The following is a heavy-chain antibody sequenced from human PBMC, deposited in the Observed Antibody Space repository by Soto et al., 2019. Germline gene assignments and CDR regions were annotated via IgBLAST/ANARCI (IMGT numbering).Heavy chain of an antibody. Sequence: QVQLVESGRGLVKPGGSLRLSCTASGFAISDYDTTWIRQAPGKGLEWVSYITASGTTKDYAESVKGRFTISRDTAKNSLFLQMNSLRGDDTATYYCARHGGTFDPWGQGTLVTVSS. J-gene: IGHJ5*02. D-gene: IGHD1-7*01. CDR1: GFAISDYD. CDR2: ITASGTTK. V-gene: IGHV3-11*01. CDR3: ARHGGTFDP.